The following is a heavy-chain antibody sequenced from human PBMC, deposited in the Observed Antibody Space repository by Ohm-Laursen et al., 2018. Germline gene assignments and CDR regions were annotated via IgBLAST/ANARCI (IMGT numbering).Heavy chain of an antibody. CDR3: ARDVAHGGYGFGMDV. CDR2: ISSSSYI. CDR1: GFTFSSYS. Sequence: SLRLSCAASGFTFSSYSMNWVRQAPGKGLEWVSSISSSSYIYYADSVKGRFTISRDNAKNSLYLQMNNLRAEDTAVYYCARDVAHGGYGFGMDVWGQGTTVTVSS. D-gene: IGHD5-12*01. J-gene: IGHJ6*02. V-gene: IGHV3-21*01.